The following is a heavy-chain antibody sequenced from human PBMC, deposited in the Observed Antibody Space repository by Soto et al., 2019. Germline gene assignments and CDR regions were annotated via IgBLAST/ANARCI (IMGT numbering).Heavy chain of an antibody. CDR3: AKDGRYDFWSGYYGPIDY. CDR1: GFTFSSYS. D-gene: IGHD3-3*01. Sequence: GGSLRLSCAASGFTFSSYSMNWVRQAPGKGLEWVSSISGSGSSTYYADSVKGRFTVSRDNSKNTLYLQMNSLRAEDTAVYYCAKDGRYDFWSGYYGPIDYWGQGTLVTVSS. CDR2: ISGSGSST. J-gene: IGHJ4*02. V-gene: IGHV3-23*01.